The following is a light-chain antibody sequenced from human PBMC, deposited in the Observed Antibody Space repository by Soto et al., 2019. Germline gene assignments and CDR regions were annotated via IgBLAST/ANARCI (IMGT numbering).Light chain of an antibody. CDR1: STDVGDFNY. CDR3: SSYSSSTTHVV. Sequence: QSALTQPASVSGSPGRSVTISCTGTSTDVGDFNYVSWYQHLPGRAPKLIIYDVSNRPSGISYRFSASKSGRTDSLTISGLQAEDEAEYYCSSYSSSTTHVVFGGGTKLTVL. CDR2: DVS. J-gene: IGLJ2*01. V-gene: IGLV2-14*03.